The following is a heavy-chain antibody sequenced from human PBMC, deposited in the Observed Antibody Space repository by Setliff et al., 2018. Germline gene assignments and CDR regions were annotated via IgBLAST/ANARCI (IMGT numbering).Heavy chain of an antibody. D-gene: IGHD3-3*01. V-gene: IGHV3-49*04. CDR2: IRSRPYGGTT. Sequence: GGSLRLSCTASGFTFGDYAMSWVRQAPGKGLEWVGFIRSRPYGGTTEYAASVKGRFTISRDDSKSAAYLQMNSLRTEDTAVYYCSRYQRHAFWAGYGFSYYYYMDVWGKGTTVTVSS. J-gene: IGHJ6*03. CDR3: SRYQRHAFWAGYGFSYYYYMDV. CDR1: GFTFGDYA.